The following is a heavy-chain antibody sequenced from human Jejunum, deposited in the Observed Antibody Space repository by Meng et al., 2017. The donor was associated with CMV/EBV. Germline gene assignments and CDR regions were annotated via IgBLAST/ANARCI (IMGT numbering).Heavy chain of an antibody. CDR1: GLTLRSDG. J-gene: IGHJ4*02. CDR3: ARGGSYDSSGKRIDY. D-gene: IGHD3-22*01. V-gene: IGHV3-74*01. CDR2: INTDGSTT. Sequence: GLTLRSDGMNWVSQAPGKGLVWDTRINTDGSTTIYADAVKGRFTISRDNAKNTLYLQMNSLRAEDTAVYYCARGGSYDSSGKRIDYWGQGTLVTVSS.